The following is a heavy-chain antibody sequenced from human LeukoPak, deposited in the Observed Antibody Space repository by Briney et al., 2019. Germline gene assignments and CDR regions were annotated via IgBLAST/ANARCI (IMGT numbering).Heavy chain of an antibody. Sequence: GGSLRLSCAASGFIFRNYGIHWVRQAPGKGLEWVALLASDGSIERYADSVKGRFTISRDNSKDTLFLQMNSLRVEDTAVYYCARDRLRFRWLDFWGRGTLVTVSS. CDR2: LASDGSIE. J-gene: IGHJ4*02. CDR1: GFIFRNYG. D-gene: IGHD6-19*01. CDR3: ARDRLRFRWLDF. V-gene: IGHV3-30*03.